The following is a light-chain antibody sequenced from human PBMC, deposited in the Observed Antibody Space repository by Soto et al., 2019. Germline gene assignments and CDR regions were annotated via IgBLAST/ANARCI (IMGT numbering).Light chain of an antibody. Sequence: QSVLTQPASVSGSPGQSITIPCTGTSSDVGSYNLVSWFQQHPGKVPKLIIYEGTKRPSGVPDRFSGSTSGTSASLAISGLRSEDESDYYCATWDDSLNGYVFGTGTKVTVL. CDR3: ATWDDSLNGYV. J-gene: IGLJ1*01. V-gene: IGLV2-14*02. CDR2: EGT. CDR1: SSDVGSYNL.